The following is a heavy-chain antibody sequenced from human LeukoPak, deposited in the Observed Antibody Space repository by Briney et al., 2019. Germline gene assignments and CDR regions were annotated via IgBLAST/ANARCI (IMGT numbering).Heavy chain of an antibody. CDR3: AREAYASGSFRTDYYYMDV. D-gene: IGHD3-10*01. CDR2: INPNSGVT. V-gene: IGHV1-2*02. J-gene: IGHJ6*03. Sequence: ASVKVSCKATGYTFTGYFIHWVRQAPGQGLEWMGWINPNSGVTNYAQKFQGRVTMTRDTSISTAYMELSRLRSDDTAVYYCAREAYASGSFRTDYYYMDVWGKGTTVTISS. CDR1: GYTFTGYF.